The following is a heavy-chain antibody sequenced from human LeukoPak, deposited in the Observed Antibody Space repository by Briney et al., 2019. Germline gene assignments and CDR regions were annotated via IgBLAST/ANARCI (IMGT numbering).Heavy chain of an antibody. V-gene: IGHV3-23*01. J-gene: IGHJ4*02. CDR1: GFTFSSYA. Sequence: PGGSLRLSCAASGFTFSSYAMSWVRQAPGKGLEWVSAISGSGGSTYYADSVKGRFTISRDNFKNTLYLQMNSLRAEDTAVYYCAKGASGPLRYFDWSTYYFDYWGQGTLVTVSS. D-gene: IGHD3-9*01. CDR2: ISGSGGST. CDR3: AKGASGPLRYFDWSTYYFDY.